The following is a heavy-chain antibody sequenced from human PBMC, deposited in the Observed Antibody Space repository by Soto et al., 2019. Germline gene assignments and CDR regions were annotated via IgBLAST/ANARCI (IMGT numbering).Heavy chain of an antibody. CDR3: ARRKSECCSGSSPPSDYYYYMDV. Sequence: QVQLQESGPGLVKPSETLSLTCTVSGDSISSYSWSWIRQPPGMGLEWIGYVFHTGSTNYNPSLKRRITILVSSSNKQFSLRLTSVTAADAAVYFCARRKSECCSGSSPPSDYYYYMDVWGKGTTVTVSS. J-gene: IGHJ6*03. CDR1: GDSISSYS. V-gene: IGHV4-59*08. CDR2: VFHTGST. D-gene: IGHD2-2*01.